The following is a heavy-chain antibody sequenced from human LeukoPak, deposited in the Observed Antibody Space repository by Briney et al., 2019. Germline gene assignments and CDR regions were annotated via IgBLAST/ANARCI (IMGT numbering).Heavy chain of an antibody. J-gene: IGHJ4*02. CDR2: IYTSGST. CDR3: ARSYYDYVWGSYPYFAY. D-gene: IGHD3-16*02. V-gene: IGHV4-4*07. CDR1: GGSISSYY. Sequence: SETLSLTCTVSGGSISSYYWSWIRQTAGKGLEWIGRIYTSGSTNYNPSLKSRVTMSVDTSKNQFSLKLSSVTAADTAVYYCARSYYDYVWGSYPYFAYWGQGTLVTVSS.